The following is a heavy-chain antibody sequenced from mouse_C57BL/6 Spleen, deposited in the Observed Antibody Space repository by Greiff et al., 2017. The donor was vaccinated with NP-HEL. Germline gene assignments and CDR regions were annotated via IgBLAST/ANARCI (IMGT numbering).Heavy chain of an antibody. CDR3: ARHLSSQLYYFDY. V-gene: IGHV1-55*01. D-gene: IGHD1-1*01. J-gene: IGHJ2*01. CDR1: GYTFTSYW. Sequence: VQLQQSGAELVKPGASVKMSCKASGYTFTSYWITWVKQRPGQGLEWIGDIYPGSGSTNYNEKFKSKATLTVDTSSSTAYMQLSSLTSEDSAVYYCARHLSSQLYYFDYWGQGTTLTVSS. CDR2: IYPGSGST.